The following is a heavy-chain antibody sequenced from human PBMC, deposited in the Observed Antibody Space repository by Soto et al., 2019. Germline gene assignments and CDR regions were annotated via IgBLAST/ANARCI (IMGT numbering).Heavy chain of an antibody. V-gene: IGHV3-33*01. CDR1: GFTFSIYG. CDR2: IWNDGSNK. J-gene: IGHJ4*02. CDR3: ERGVGPFDY. Sequence: QVQLVESGGGVVQPGRSLRLSCAASGFTFSIYGMHWVRQAPGKGLVWVAVIWNDGSNKYYGDSVKGRFTISRDNSKNTRYLHMNSLRAYDTADGSCERGVGPFDYWGQGTLVTVSS. D-gene: IGHD3-16*01.